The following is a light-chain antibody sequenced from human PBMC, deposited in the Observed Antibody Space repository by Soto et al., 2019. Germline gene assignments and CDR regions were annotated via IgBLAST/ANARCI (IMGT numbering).Light chain of an antibody. CDR1: SSDVDDYNY. V-gene: IGLV2-11*01. J-gene: IGLJ3*02. CDR3: CSYAGSYTWV. Sequence: QSALTQPRSVSGSPGQSVTISCTGTSSDVDDYNYVSWYQQHPGKAPKLLIYAVNMRPSGVPDRFSGSKSGNTASLTISGLQAEDEADYSCCSYAGSYTWVFGGGTQLTVL. CDR2: AVN.